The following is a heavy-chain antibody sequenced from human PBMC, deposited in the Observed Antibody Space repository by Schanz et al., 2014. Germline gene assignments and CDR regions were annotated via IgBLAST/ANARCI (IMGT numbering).Heavy chain of an antibody. V-gene: IGHV1-18*01. CDR2: ISAYNGNT. CDR1: GYTFTSYG. Sequence: QVQLVQSGAEVKKPGASVKVSCKASGYTFTSYGISWVRQAPGQGLEWVGWISAYNGNTKYPQKLQGRVTMTTDTSTSTAYMALTDLRSDDTAVYYCARDRRLFDRDDLYYFDSWGQGTLVTVSS. D-gene: IGHD3-10*02. CDR3: ARDRRLFDRDDLYYFDS. J-gene: IGHJ4*02.